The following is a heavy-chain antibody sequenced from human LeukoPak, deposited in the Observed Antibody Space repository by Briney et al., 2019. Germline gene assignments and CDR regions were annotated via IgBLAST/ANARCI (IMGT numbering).Heavy chain of an antibody. Sequence: GGSLRLSCVASGFTFSDYWMHWVRQIPGKGLVWVSRVYTDGTSTSYADSVKGRFTISRDNAQNTLYLQMSSLRAEDTAVYHCVRGVYGSGTYLFDSWGQGTLVTVSS. CDR1: GFTFSDYW. V-gene: IGHV3-74*01. CDR3: VRGVYGSGTYLFDS. CDR2: VYTDGTST. J-gene: IGHJ4*02. D-gene: IGHD3-10*01.